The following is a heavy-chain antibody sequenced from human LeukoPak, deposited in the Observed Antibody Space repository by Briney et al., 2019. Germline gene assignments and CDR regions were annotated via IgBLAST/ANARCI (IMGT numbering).Heavy chain of an antibody. D-gene: IGHD6-19*01. CDR2: IYYSGST. J-gene: IGHJ4*02. CDR1: GGSISSYY. Sequence: SETLSLTCTVSGGSISSYYWSWIRQPPGKGLEWIGSIYYSGSTYYNPSLKSRVTISVDTSKNQFSLKLSSVTAADTAVYYCATYSSGWYPFDYWGQGTLVTVSS. CDR3: ATYSSGWYPFDY. V-gene: IGHV4-39*07.